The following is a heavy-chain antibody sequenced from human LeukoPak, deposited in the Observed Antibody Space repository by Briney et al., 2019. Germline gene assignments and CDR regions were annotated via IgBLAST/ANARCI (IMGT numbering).Heavy chain of an antibody. V-gene: IGHV3-23*01. CDR3: AKVDDFWSGYYSDY. J-gene: IGHJ4*02. CDR2: ISGSGGST. Sequence: TGGSLRLSCAASGFTFSSYAMSWVRQAPGKGLEWVSAISGSGGSTYYADSVKGRFTISRDNSKNTLYLQMNSLRAEDTAVYYCAKVDDFWSGYYSDYWGQGTLVTVSS. D-gene: IGHD3-3*01. CDR1: GFTFSSYA.